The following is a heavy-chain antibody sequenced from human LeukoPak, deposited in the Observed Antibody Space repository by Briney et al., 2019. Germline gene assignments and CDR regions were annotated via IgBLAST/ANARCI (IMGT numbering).Heavy chain of an antibody. J-gene: IGHJ4*02. CDR3: ARGRERFLEWLSASYYFDY. V-gene: IGHV4-31*03. Sequence: PSETLSLTCTVSGGSISSYSWTWIRQHPGKGLEWIGYIYYSGSTYYNPSLKSRVTISVDTSKNQFSLKLSSVTAADTAVYYCARGRERFLEWLSASYYFDYWGQGTLVTVSS. D-gene: IGHD3-3*01. CDR1: GGSISSYS. CDR2: IYYSGST.